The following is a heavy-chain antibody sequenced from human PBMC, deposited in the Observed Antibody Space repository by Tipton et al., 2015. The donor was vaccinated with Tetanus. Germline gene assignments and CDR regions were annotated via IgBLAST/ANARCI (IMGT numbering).Heavy chain of an antibody. CDR3: ARAFFAAATS. V-gene: IGHV3-7*01. D-gene: IGHD6-13*01. CDR2: IKPDGGEK. Sequence: GSLRLSCAASGFTFSRSWMTWVRQTPGKGLEWVANIKPDGGEKYYVDSVKGRFTISRDNAKNSLYLQMNSLRDDDTAVYYCARAFFAAATSWGQGTLVTVSS. J-gene: IGHJ5*02. CDR1: GFTFSRSW.